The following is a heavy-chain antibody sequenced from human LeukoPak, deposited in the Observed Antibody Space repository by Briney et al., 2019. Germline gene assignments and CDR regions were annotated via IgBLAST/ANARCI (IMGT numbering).Heavy chain of an antibody. V-gene: IGHV4-59*11. Sequence: SETLSLTCTVSGGSISSHYWTWIRQPPGKGLEWIGCIFYSGSTNYNPSLKSRVTISVDTSKNQFSLKLSSVTAADTAVYYCARDSGFGGYGKWGQGTLVTVSS. CDR1: GGSISSHY. J-gene: IGHJ4*02. D-gene: IGHD5-12*01. CDR2: IFYSGST. CDR3: ARDSGFGGYGK.